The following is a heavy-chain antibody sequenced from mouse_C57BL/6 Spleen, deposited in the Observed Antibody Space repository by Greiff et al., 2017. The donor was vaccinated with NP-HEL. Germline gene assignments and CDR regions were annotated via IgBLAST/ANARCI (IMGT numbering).Heavy chain of an antibody. J-gene: IGHJ2*01. CDR3: ARPSSLLRYYFDD. CDR2: ISGAGGNT. D-gene: IGHD1-2*01. Sequence: EVKLVESGGGLVTPGGSLKLSCAASGFTFSSYTMSWVRQTPEQRLEWVATISGAGGNTYSLDSVTGRFTISRENAKNTLYLKRSRLRSEDTALYYCARPSSLLRYYFDDWGQGTTLTVYS. CDR1: GFTFSSYT. V-gene: IGHV5-9*01.